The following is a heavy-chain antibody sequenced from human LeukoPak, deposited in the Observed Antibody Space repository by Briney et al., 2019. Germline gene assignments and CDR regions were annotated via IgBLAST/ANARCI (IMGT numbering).Heavy chain of an antibody. D-gene: IGHD1-1*01. V-gene: IGHV4-59*01. J-gene: IGHJ4*02. CDR3: ARGERLGPDF. CDR2: IHYSGSS. Sequence: SETLSLTCAVYGGSFSGYYWSWIRQPPGKGLEWIGYIHYSGSSNYNPSLQSRVTISVDTSRGHFSLKVSSATAADTAVYYCARGERLGPDFWGQGTLVTVSS. CDR1: GGSFSGYY.